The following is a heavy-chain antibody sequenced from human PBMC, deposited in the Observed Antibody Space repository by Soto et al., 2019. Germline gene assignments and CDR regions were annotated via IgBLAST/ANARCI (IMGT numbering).Heavy chain of an antibody. V-gene: IGHV4-31*03. D-gene: IGHD5-18*01. CDR3: ARWIQLWFAGDY. J-gene: IGHJ4*02. CDR2: IYYSGST. CDR1: GGSISSCGYY. Sequence: PSETLSLTCTVSGGSISSCGYYWSWIRQHPGKGLEWIGYIYYSGSTYYNPSLKSRVTISVDTSKNQFSLKLSSVTAADTAVYYCARWIQLWFAGDYWGQGTLVTVSS.